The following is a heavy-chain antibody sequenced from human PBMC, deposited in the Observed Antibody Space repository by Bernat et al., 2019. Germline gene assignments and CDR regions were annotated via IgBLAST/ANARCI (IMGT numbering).Heavy chain of an antibody. Sequence: EVQLVQSGAEVKKPGESLKISCRGSGYSFTTYWIGWVRQMPGKGLEWMGIIYPGDSDTRYSPSFQGQVTISADKSISTAYLQWSSLKASDTAMYHCARHTGTAARPGRMDVWGKGTTVTVSS. CDR3: ARHTGTAARPGRMDV. CDR1: GYSFTTYW. J-gene: IGHJ6*04. V-gene: IGHV5-51*01. D-gene: IGHD6-6*01. CDR2: IYPGDSDT.